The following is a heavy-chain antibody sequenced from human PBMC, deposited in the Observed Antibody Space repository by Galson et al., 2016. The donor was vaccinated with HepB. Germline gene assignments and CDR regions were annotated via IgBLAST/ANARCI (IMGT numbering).Heavy chain of an antibody. Sequence: SLRLSCAASGFTFSDYAMNWVRQAPGKGLEWVSVISGSGGATYYADSVKGRFTISRDNSKNTVFLQMNSLRAEDTAVDYCAKSQAQAAAGRVGTFDYWGQGTLVTVSP. J-gene: IGHJ4*02. CDR2: ISGSGGAT. D-gene: IGHD6-13*01. V-gene: IGHV3-23*01. CDR3: AKSQAQAAAGRVGTFDY. CDR1: GFTFSDYA.